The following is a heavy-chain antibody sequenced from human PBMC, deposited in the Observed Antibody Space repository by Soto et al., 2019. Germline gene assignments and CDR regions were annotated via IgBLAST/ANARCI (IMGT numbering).Heavy chain of an antibody. V-gene: IGHV3-21*01. Sequence: GGSLRLSCAGSGFTFSTYSMDWARQAPGKGLEWVSSISSSSSATYINYADSVKGRFTISRDNAQNSLYLQMNSLRPEDTAVYYCARQGTSTKYYTMDVWGQGTTVTVSS. J-gene: IGHJ6*02. CDR2: ISSSSSATYI. CDR1: GFTFSTYS. D-gene: IGHD2-2*01. CDR3: ARQGTSTKYYTMDV.